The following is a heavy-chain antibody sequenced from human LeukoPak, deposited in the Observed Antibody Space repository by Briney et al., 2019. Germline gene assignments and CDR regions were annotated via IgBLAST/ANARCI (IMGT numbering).Heavy chain of an antibody. CDR3: ARGPPRGKYYYVDV. D-gene: IGHD1-1*01. CDR1: GFTFSSFD. Sequence: GGSLRLSCAASGFTFSSFDMHWVRQPTGQGLEWVSTIGTASDTYYPGSVEGRFTLSRDNAKNSLYLQMNSLTAGDTAVYYCARGPPRGKYYYVDVWGKGTTVTVSS. J-gene: IGHJ6*03. CDR2: IGTASDT. V-gene: IGHV3-13*01.